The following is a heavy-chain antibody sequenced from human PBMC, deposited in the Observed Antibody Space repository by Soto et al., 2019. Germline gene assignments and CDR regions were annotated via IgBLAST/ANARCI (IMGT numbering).Heavy chain of an antibody. Sequence: ASVKVSCKASGYTFTSHYMHWVRQAPGQGLEWMGLINPSAGSTSYAQSFQGRVTMTRDTSTSTVFMDLSSLRSDDTAVYYCAREAIVAGATTGMDVWGQGTTVTAP. J-gene: IGHJ6*02. CDR3: AREAIVAGATTGMDV. D-gene: IGHD1-26*01. CDR2: INPSAGST. V-gene: IGHV1-46*01. CDR1: GYTFTSHY.